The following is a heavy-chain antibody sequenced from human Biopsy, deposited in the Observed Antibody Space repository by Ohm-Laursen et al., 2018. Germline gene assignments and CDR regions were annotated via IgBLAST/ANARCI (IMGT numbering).Heavy chain of an antibody. V-gene: IGHV4-59*01. CDR1: GGSISSDY. CDR2: IYYSGST. CDR3: ARATNSTGWPYDYFYGMDV. D-gene: IGHD2/OR15-2a*01. Sequence: GTLPLTCTVSGGSISSDYWSWVRQTPGKGLEWIGYIYYSGSTNYNPSLKSRVTISVDTSKNQFSLRLNSVTAADTAVYYCARATNSTGWPYDYFYGMDVWGQGTTVTVSS. J-gene: IGHJ6*02.